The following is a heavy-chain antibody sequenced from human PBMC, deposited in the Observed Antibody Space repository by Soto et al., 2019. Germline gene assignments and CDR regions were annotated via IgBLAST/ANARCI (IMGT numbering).Heavy chain of an antibody. Sequence: SETLSLTCTVSGGSISSGGYYWSWIRQHPGKGLEWIGYIYYSGSTYYNPSLKSRVTISVDTSKNQFSLKLSSVTAADTAVYYCARDRPRNARYCSSTSCHYYSGMDVWGQGTTVTVSS. CDR3: ARDRPRNARYCSSTSCHYYSGMDV. V-gene: IGHV4-31*03. CDR1: GGSISSGGYY. D-gene: IGHD2-2*01. J-gene: IGHJ6*02. CDR2: IYYSGST.